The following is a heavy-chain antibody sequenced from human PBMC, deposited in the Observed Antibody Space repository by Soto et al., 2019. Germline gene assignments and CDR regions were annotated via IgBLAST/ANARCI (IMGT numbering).Heavy chain of an antibody. Sequence: PGGSLGLSCRASGFSFSSFAMTWVRQAPGKGLEWVSSIGGSGIITYYTDSVKGRFTISRDNSGNTLFLHMNSLRADDTAVYYCAKDPNGDYVGAFALWGQGALVTVSS. V-gene: IGHV3-23*01. J-gene: IGHJ4*02. CDR3: AKDPNGDYVGAFAL. CDR2: IGGSGIIT. CDR1: GFSFSSFA. D-gene: IGHD4-17*01.